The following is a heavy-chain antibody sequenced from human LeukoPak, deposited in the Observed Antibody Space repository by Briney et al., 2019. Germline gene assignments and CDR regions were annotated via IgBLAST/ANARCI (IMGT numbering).Heavy chain of an antibody. D-gene: IGHD2-2*01. J-gene: IGHJ4*02. V-gene: IGHV3-7*01. CDR1: GFTFSSYW. CDR2: IKQDGSEK. CDR3: ARDWGPIVVVPAAKGGGDY. Sequence: GGSLRLSCAASGFTFSSYWMSWVRQAPGKGLEWVANIKQDGSEKNYVDSVKGRFTISRDNAKNSLYLQMNSLRAEDTAVYYCARDWGPIVVVPAAKGGGDYWGQGTLVTVSS.